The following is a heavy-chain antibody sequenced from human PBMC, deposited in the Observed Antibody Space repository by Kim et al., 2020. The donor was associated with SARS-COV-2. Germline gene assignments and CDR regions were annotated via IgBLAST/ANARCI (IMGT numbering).Heavy chain of an antibody. D-gene: IGHD6-13*01. V-gene: IGHV1-2*02. Sequence: ASVKVSCKASGYTFTGYYLHWVRQAPGQGLEWMGCINPNSGGTHYAQKFQGRVTMTRDTSISTAYMELSRLRFDDTAEYCCARESHEPGYSSSCVYWGQGTLVTVSS. CDR3: ARESHEPGYSSSCVY. CDR2: INPNSGGT. CDR1: GYTFTGYY. J-gene: IGHJ4*02.